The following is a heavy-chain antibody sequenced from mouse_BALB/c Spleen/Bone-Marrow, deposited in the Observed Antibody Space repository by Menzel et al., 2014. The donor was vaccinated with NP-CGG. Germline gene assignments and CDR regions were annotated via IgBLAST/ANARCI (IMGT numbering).Heavy chain of an antibody. CDR1: GFTIKDNC. CDR2: IDPGNGNT. V-gene: IGHV14-3*02. J-gene: IGHJ4*01. D-gene: IGHD2-10*02. Sequence: VQLQQSGAELMKPGASVKLSCTATGFTIKDNCMHRVKQRPEHGLEWIGRIDPGNGNTKYDQKFQGKATITADTSSNTAYLQLSSLISDDTAVYYCARWEYYVRDYWGQGTSVTVSS. CDR3: ARWEYYVRDY.